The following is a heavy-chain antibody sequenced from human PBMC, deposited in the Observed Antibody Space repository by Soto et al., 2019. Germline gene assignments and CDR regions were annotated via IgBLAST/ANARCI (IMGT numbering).Heavy chain of an antibody. CDR1: GDSSSTYY. CDR2: INYSGRS. D-gene: IGHD2-8*02. V-gene: IGHV4-59*01. CDR3: ARSYCADSVSCNWFDP. J-gene: IGHJ5*02. Sequence: QVQLQESGPGLVKSSETLSLTCSVSGDSSSTYYWGWIRQPPGKGLVWIGYINYSGRSNHNPSLTSRLSISVDAAKNQVSLKLTSVTAADTAVYYCARSYCADSVSCNWFDPWGQGTLVVVSS.